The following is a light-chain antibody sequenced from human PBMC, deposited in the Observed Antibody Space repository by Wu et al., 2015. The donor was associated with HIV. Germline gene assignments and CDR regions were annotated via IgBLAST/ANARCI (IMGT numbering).Light chain of an antibody. CDR2: GAS. CDR1: QSVTSNY. V-gene: IGKV3-20*01. CDR3: QQYGSSPIT. J-gene: IGKJ5*01. Sequence: EIVLTQSPGTLSLSPGERATLSCRASQSVTSNYLAFYQQKPGQAPRLLIYGASSRATGTPDRFSGSGSGTDFTLTITRLEPEDFAMYYCQQYGSSPITFGQGTRLEIK.